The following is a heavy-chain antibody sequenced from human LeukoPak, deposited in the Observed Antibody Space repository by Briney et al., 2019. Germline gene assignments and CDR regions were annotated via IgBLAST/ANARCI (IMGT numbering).Heavy chain of an antibody. Sequence: SETLSLTCAVSGGSINSHYWSWIRQPPGKGLEWIGDIYYTGRNNYNPSLKSRVTISVDTSKNHLSLSLTSVLAADTAMYYCARRDSGWNYFDYWGQGNLVTVSS. CDR1: GGSINSHY. CDR3: ARRDSGWNYFDY. V-gene: IGHV4-59*08. J-gene: IGHJ4*02. D-gene: IGHD5-12*01. CDR2: IYYTGRN.